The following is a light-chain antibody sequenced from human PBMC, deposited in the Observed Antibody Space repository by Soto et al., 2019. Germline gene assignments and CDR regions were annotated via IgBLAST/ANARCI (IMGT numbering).Light chain of an antibody. CDR3: QQYNNWPFT. CDR2: GAS. V-gene: IGKV3-15*01. Sequence: EIVMTQSPATLSVSPGERATLSCRASQSVSSNLAWYQQKPGQAPRLLIYGASTRATGIPARFSGSGSGTEFTLTISSLQSEDFAVYYCQQYNNWPFTFGGGTNVEIK. J-gene: IGKJ4*01. CDR1: QSVSSN.